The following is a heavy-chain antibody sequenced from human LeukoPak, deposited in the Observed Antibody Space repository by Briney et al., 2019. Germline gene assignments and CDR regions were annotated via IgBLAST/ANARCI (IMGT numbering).Heavy chain of an antibody. J-gene: IGHJ4*02. Sequence: GSLRLSCAASGFTFSSYWMHWVRQAPGKGLEWVSVIYSGGSTYYADSVKGRFTISRDNSKNTLYLQMNSLRAEDTAVYYCARQNTPHGNFDYWGQGILVTVSS. V-gene: IGHV3-66*04. D-gene: IGHD1-26*01. CDR1: GFTFSSYW. CDR3: ARQNTPHGNFDY. CDR2: IYSGGST.